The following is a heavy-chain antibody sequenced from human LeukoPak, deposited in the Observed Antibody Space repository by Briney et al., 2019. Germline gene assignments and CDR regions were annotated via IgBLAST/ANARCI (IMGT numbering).Heavy chain of an antibody. J-gene: IGHJ4*02. CDR1: GYSFTAYW. Sequence: GESLKISCKGSGYSFTAYWIGWVRQMPGRGLEWMGIINPGDSDTRYSPSFQGQVTISANKSISTTYLQWSSLKASDTAMYYCARAWNFDQWGQGTLVTVSS. CDR2: INPGDSDT. D-gene: IGHD3-3*01. V-gene: IGHV5-51*01. CDR3: ARAWNFDQ.